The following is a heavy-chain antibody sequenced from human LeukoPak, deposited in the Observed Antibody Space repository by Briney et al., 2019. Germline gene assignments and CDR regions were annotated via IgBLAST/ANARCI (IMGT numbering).Heavy chain of an antibody. J-gene: IGHJ6*02. V-gene: IGHV3-33*01. D-gene: IGHD4-17*01. CDR1: GFVFSTYG. Sequence: GTSLRLSCAASGFVFSTYGMHWVRQAPGKGLEWVAVIWSHGNTKKYADSVTGRFTISRDNSKNTLYLQMNSLRAEDTAVYYCARVPYGDYVIYYYYGMDVWGQGTTVTVSS. CDR2: IWSHGNTK. CDR3: ARVPYGDYVIYYYYGMDV.